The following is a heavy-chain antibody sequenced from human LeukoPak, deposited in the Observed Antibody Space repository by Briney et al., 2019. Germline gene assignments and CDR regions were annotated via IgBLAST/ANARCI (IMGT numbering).Heavy chain of an antibody. V-gene: IGHV3-33*01. CDR1: GFTFSSYG. D-gene: IGHD6-19*01. J-gene: IGHJ4*02. CDR2: IWYDGSNK. CDR3: AREGYSSGWYYFDY. Sequence: HTGGSLRLSCAASGFTFSSYGMHWVRQAPGKGLEWVAVIWYDGSNKYYADSVKGRFTISRDNSKNRLYLQMNSLRAEDTAVYYCAREGYSSGWYYFDYWGQGTLVTVSS.